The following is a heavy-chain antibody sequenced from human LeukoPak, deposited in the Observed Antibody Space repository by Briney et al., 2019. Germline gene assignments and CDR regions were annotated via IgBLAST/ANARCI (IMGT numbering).Heavy chain of an antibody. CDR3: ARAITMVRGVNYYMDV. Sequence: GGSLRLSCAASGFTFSSYSMNWVRQAPGKGLEWVSSISSSSSYIYYADSVKGRFTISRDNAKNSLYLQMNSLRAEDTAVYYCARAITMVRGVNYYMDVWGKGTTVTVSS. V-gene: IGHV3-21*01. D-gene: IGHD3-10*01. CDR2: ISSSSSYI. J-gene: IGHJ6*03. CDR1: GFTFSSYS.